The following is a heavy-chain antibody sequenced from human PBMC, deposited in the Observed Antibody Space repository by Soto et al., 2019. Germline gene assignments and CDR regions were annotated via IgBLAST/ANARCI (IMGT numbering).Heavy chain of an antibody. CDR2: ISGTGGTQ. J-gene: IGHJ4*02. CDR3: AMGLAAAGPLDY. Sequence: EVQLLGSGGGLVQPGGSLRLSCAASGFTFSRSAMSWVRQAPGRGLEWFSTISGTGGTQYYADSVKGWFTISRDNSKNRLYLDLNSLRADDTAVYYCAMGLAAAGPLDYWGQGSLVTVSS. D-gene: IGHD6-13*01. CDR1: GFTFSRSA. V-gene: IGHV3-23*01.